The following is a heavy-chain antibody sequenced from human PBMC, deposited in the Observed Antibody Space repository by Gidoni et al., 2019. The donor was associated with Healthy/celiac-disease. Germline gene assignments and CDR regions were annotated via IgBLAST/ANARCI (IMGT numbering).Heavy chain of an antibody. V-gene: IGHV4-30-4*01. CDR3: ARNLGYGSGSYPMDV. CDR2: IYYSGST. D-gene: IGHD3-10*01. CDR1: GGSIRSGDYY. J-gene: IGHJ6*03. Sequence: QVQLQESGPGLVKPSQTLSLTCTVSGGSIRSGDYYWSWIRQPPGKGLEWIGYIYYSGSTYYNPSLKSRVTISVDTSKNQFSLKLSSVTAADTAVYYCARNLGYGSGSYPMDVWGKGTTVTVSS.